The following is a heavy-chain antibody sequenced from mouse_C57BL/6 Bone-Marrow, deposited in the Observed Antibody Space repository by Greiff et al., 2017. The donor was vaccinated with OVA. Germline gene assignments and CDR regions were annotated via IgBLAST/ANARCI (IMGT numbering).Heavy chain of an antibody. CDR2: IWSGGST. D-gene: IGHD2-4*01. Sequence: QVQLQQSGPGLVQPSQSLSITCTVSGFSLTSYGVHWVRQSPGKGLEWLGVIWSGGSTDYNAAFISRLSISNDNSKSQVFFIMNSLQADDTAIYYCGRTLYYEYDGRDTMDYWGQGTSVTVSS. V-gene: IGHV2-2*01. CDR3: GRTLYYEYDGRDTMDY. CDR1: GFSLTSYG. J-gene: IGHJ4*01.